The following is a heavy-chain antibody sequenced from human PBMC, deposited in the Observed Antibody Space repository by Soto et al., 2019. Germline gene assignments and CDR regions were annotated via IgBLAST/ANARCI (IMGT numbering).Heavy chain of an antibody. J-gene: IGHJ4*02. D-gene: IGHD2-2*01. CDR3: GRCTSTSCHLGSDY. V-gene: IGHV3-30-3*01. Sequence: QVLLVGSGGGVVQPGRSLRLSCAASGITFSSYAMNWVRQAPGKGLEWVALISHDGIKKYYADSVRGRFTISRDSSTKTLYLKTNSLSAADTAVYYCGRCTSTSCHLGSDYWGQGTLVTVSS. CDR2: ISHDGIKK. CDR1: GITFSSYA.